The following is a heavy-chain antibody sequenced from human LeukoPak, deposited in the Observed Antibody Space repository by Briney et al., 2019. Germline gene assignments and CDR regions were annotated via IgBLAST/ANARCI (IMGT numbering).Heavy chain of an antibody. D-gene: IGHD3-22*01. CDR1: GFTFSSYW. CDR3: AREIGDSSGYGENDAFDI. CDR2: IKQDGSEK. J-gene: IGHJ3*02. V-gene: IGHV3-7*01. Sequence: GGSLRLSCAASGFTFSSYWMSWVRQAPGKGLEWVANIKQDGSEKYYVDSVKGRFTISRDNAKNSLYLQMNSLRAEDTAVYYCAREIGDSSGYGENDAFDIWGQGTMVTVSS.